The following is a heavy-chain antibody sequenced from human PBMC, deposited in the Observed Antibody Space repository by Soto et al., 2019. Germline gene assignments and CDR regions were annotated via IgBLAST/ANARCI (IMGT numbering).Heavy chain of an antibody. J-gene: IGHJ6*02. V-gene: IGHV5-51*01. D-gene: IGHD3-3*01. CDR3: ARGAIFGVGPALNLYYYYYGMDV. CDR1: GYSFTSYW. CDR2: IYPGDSDT. Sequence: GESLKISCKGSGYSFTSYWIGWVRQMPGKGLEWMGIIYPGDSDTRYSPSFQGQVTISADKSISTAYLQWSSLKASDTAMYYCARGAIFGVGPALNLYYYYYGMDVWGQGTTVTVSS.